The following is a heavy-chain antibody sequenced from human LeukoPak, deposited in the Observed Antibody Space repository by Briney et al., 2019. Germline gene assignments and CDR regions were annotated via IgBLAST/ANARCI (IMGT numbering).Heavy chain of an antibody. CDR3: ARVLRAASWRSYDY. Sequence: SETLSLTCTVSGGSVSNSLYYWSWIRQPPGKGLEWIGYIYYNGDTSYNPSPKNRVIISIDTSSNQFSLRLNSMTAADTAMYYCARVLRAASWRSYDYWGQGSLVTVSS. D-gene: IGHD5-18*01. V-gene: IGHV4-61*01. CDR2: IYYNGDT. J-gene: IGHJ4*02. CDR1: GGSVSNSLYY.